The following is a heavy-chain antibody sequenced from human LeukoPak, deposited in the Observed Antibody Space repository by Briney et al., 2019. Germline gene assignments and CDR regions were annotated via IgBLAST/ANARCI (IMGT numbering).Heavy chain of an antibody. CDR3: ARDPRWNFDL. CDR1: GFTFRDSW. V-gene: IGHV3-7*04. Sequence: GGSLRLSCAAPGFTFRDSWMIWVRQAPGKGLEWVAKVSPDGSQESYVDSVKGRFTVSRDNAKNSLYLQMNSLRAEDTAVYFCARDPRWNFDLWGQGPLVTVSS. D-gene: IGHD3-16*02. J-gene: IGHJ4*02. CDR2: VSPDGSQE.